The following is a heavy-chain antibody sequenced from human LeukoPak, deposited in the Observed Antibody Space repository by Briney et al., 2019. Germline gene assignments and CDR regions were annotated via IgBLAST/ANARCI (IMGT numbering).Heavy chain of an antibody. J-gene: IGHJ4*02. CDR1: GGSISSYY. CDR2: IYYSGST. Sequence: SETLSLTCTVSGGSISSYYWSWIWQPPGKGLEWIGDIYYSGSTNYSPSLKSRVTMSVDTSKNQFSLRLSSVTAEDTAVYFCTGNSGRQDFWGQGTLVTVSS. CDR3: TGNSGRQDF. V-gene: IGHV4-59*01. D-gene: IGHD1-26*01.